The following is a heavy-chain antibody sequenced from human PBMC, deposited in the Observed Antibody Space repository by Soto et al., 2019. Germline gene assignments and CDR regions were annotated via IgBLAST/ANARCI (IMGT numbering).Heavy chain of an antibody. V-gene: IGHV4-59*01. D-gene: IGHD2-2*02. CDR3: ARGYCSSTICYIWDNWFDP. J-gene: IGHJ5*02. CDR2: IYYSGRT. Sequence: SETLSLTSTVSGGSISGYDWSWIRQPPGKGLEWIGYIYYSGRTNYNPSLKSRVTISVDTSKNQFSLKLSSVTAADTAVYYCARGYCSSTICYIWDNWFDPWGQGTLVTVSS. CDR1: GGSISGYD.